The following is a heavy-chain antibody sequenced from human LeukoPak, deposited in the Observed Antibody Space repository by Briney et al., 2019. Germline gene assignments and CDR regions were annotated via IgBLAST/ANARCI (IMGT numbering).Heavy chain of an antibody. J-gene: IGHJ4*02. V-gene: IGHV4-34*01. D-gene: IGHD2-2*01. Sequence: PSETLSLTCAVYGGSFSGYYWSWIRQPPGKGLEWIGEINHSGSTNYNPSLKSRVTMSVDTSKNQFSLKLSSVTAADTAVYYCARLSPFNYAIRDYWGQGTLVTVSS. CDR2: INHSGST. CDR1: GGSFSGYY. CDR3: ARLSPFNYAIRDY.